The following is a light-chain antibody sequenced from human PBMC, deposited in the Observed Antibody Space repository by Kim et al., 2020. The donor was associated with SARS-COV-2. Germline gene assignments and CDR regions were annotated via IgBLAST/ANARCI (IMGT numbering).Light chain of an antibody. CDR3: LLYYGGVWV. J-gene: IGLJ3*02. V-gene: IGLV7-43*01. Sequence: PGGTVTLTCASDAGAVTSGYYPNWFQLKPGQAPRSMIHTASGRHSWTPARFSGSLLGGKAALTLSGVQPEDEAEYYCLLYYGGVWVFGGGTQLTVL. CDR1: AGAVTSGYY. CDR2: TAS.